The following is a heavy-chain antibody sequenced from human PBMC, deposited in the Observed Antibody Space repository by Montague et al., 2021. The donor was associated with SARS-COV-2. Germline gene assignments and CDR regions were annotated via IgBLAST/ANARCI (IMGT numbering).Heavy chain of an antibody. D-gene: IGHD4-23*01. Sequence: SETLSLTCVVYGGSFSGYYWTWIRQSPGKGLEWIAEINHSGTTNYNFNPSLRSRVTISVDTSKSQFSLKLTSVTAADTGVYYCARWDPQTLTLIGLRGKSASDYWGQGTLVTVSS. V-gene: IGHV4-34*01. CDR3: ARWDPQTLTLIGLRGKSASDY. CDR1: GGSFSGYY. J-gene: IGHJ4*02. CDR2: INHSGTT.